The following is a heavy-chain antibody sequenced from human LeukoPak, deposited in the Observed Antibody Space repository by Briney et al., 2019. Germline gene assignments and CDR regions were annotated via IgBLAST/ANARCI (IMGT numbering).Heavy chain of an antibody. CDR1: GFSLGTSGMG. CDR2: IDWDDDK. CDR3: ARIRDSSSWHFDY. Sequence: SGHALMHPTRPLTLTFTFSGFSLGTSGMGGRGIRQPPGKALEWLARIDWDDDKYYSTSLKTRLTISKDTSKNQVVLTMTNMDPVDTATYYCARIRDSSSWHFDYWGQGTLVTVSS. D-gene: IGHD6-13*01. J-gene: IGHJ4*02. V-gene: IGHV2-70*11.